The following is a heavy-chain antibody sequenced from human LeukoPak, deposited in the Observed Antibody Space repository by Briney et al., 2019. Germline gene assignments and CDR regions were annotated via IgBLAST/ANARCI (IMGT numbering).Heavy chain of an antibody. V-gene: IGHV1-18*01. Sequence: ASVKVSCKTSVYTFTMYGVSWVRQAPGRGLQWLGWISPRNSNAAYAQDLQGRVTMTTDTSTTTAYLELRSLRSDDTAIYYCARDLNYVTLGYNILADVGYYFDYWGQGSLVTVSS. CDR1: VYTFTMYG. CDR3: ARDLNYVTLGYNILADVGYYFDY. J-gene: IGHJ4*02. D-gene: IGHD3-9*01. CDR2: ISPRNSNA.